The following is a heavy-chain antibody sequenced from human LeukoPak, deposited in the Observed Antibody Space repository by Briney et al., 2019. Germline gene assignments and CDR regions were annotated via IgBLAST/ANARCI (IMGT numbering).Heavy chain of an antibody. CDR3: ARDRGTMVRGLVY. Sequence: GGSLGLSCAASGFTFDDYGMSWVRQAPGKGLEWVSGINWNGGSTGYADSVKGRFTISRDNAKNSLYLLMNSLRAEDTALYYCARDRGTMVRGLVYWGQGTLVTVSS. D-gene: IGHD3-10*01. J-gene: IGHJ4*02. V-gene: IGHV3-20*04. CDR1: GFTFDDYG. CDR2: INWNGGST.